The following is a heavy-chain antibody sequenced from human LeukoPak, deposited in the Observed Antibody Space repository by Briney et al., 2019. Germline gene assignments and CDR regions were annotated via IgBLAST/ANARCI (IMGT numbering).Heavy chain of an antibody. V-gene: IGHV4-34*01. J-gene: IGHJ5*02. CDR1: GGSFSGYY. D-gene: IGHD2-15*01. Sequence: PSETLSLTCAVYGGSFSGYYWSWIRQPPGKRLEWIGEINHSGSTNYNPSLKSRVTISVDTSKNQFSLKLSSVTAADTAVYYCARVLTVVAATDGWFDPWGQGTLVTVSS. CDR2: INHSGST. CDR3: ARVLTVVAATDGWFDP.